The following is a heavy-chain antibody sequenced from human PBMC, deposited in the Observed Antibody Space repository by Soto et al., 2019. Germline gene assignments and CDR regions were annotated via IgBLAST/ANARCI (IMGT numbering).Heavy chain of an antibody. Sequence: PGGSLRLSCAASGFTFSYYNMNWVRQAPGKGLEWVSYISTSSSTIYYAESVKGRFTISRDNAKNSLYLQMNSLSDEDTAVYYCARDRAVAGFDAFDIWGQGTMVTVSS. V-gene: IGHV3-48*02. CDR3: ARDRAVAGFDAFDI. J-gene: IGHJ3*02. D-gene: IGHD6-19*01. CDR2: ISTSSSTI. CDR1: GFTFSYYN.